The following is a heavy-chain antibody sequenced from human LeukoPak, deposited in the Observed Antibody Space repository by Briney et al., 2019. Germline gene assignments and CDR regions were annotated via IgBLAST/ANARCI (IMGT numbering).Heavy chain of an antibody. CDR3: ARLSLLESPFYYYYYYMDV. V-gene: IGHV1-8*03. CDR1: GYTFTSYD. CDR2: MNPNSGNT. J-gene: IGHJ6*03. Sequence: ASVKVSCKASGYTFTSYDINWVRQATGQGLEWMGWMNPNSGNTGYAQKFQGRVTITRNTSISTAYMELSSLRSEDTAVYYCARLSLLESPFYYYYYYMDVGGKGTTVTVSS. D-gene: IGHD1-1*01.